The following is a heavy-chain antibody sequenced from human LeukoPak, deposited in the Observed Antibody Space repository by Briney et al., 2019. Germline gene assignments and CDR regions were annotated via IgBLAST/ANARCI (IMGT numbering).Heavy chain of an antibody. D-gene: IGHD1-26*01. CDR1: GGSISSYY. J-gene: IGHJ3*02. Sequence: PSETLSLTCTVTGGSISSYYWSWIRQPPGKGLEWIGYIYYSGSTNYNPSLKSRVTISVDTSKNQFSLKLSSVTAADTAVYYCGRGAPLTVGASRAFDIWGQGTMVTVSS. CDR3: GRGAPLTVGASRAFDI. V-gene: IGHV4-59*01. CDR2: IYYSGST.